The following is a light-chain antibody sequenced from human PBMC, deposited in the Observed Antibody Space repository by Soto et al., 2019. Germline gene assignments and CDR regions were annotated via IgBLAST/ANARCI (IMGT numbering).Light chain of an antibody. CDR3: SSYAARYKV. J-gene: IGLJ1*01. CDR2: EVT. Sequence: QSVLTQPASVSGSPGQSSTISCTGTSGDIGSYNRVSWYQQHQGKAPKLIIYEVTDRPSGVSNRFSGSKSGNTASLTISGLQAEDEAEYYCSSYAARYKVFGTGTKVTV. CDR1: SGDIGSYNR. V-gene: IGLV2-14*01.